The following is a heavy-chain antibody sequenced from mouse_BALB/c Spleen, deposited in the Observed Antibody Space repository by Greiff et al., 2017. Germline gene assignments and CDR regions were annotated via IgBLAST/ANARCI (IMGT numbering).Heavy chain of an antibody. V-gene: IGHV1-54*01. CDR3: ARDYGSSYAMDY. Sequence: VQLKESGAELVRPGTSVKVSCKASGYAFTNYLIEWVKQRPGQGLEWIGVINPGSGGTNYNEKFKGKATLTADKSSSTAYMQLSSLTSDDSAVYFCARDYGSSYAMDYWGQGTSVTVSS. CDR1: GYAFTNYL. D-gene: IGHD1-1*01. CDR2: INPGSGGT. J-gene: IGHJ4*01.